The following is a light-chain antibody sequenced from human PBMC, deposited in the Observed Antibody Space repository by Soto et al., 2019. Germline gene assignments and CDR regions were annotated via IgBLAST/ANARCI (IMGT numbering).Light chain of an antibody. CDR3: QQYIRSLFT. CDR1: QSIDNGY. J-gene: IGKJ3*01. CDR2: GAS. V-gene: IGKV3-20*01. Sequence: EIVLTQSPGTLSLSPGERATLSCRASQSIDNGYLAWYQQKPGQAPRLLIYGASSRATGIPDRFSGSGSGTDFAFTISRLEPEDFAVYYCQQYIRSLFTFGPGTRVDIK.